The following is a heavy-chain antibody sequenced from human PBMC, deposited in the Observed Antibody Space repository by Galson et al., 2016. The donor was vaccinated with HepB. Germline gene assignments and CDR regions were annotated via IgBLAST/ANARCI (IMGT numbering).Heavy chain of an antibody. Sequence: CAISGDSVSNNNAGWYWIRQSPSRGLECLGRTFYRSNWQNDYAESVRSRITIGADTSRNQFSLHLNSVTPEDTGVYYCARSYLLGRGFGWWGQGTLVTVSS. CDR3: ARSYLLGRGFGW. CDR1: GDSVSNNNAG. V-gene: IGHV6-1*01. J-gene: IGHJ4*02. CDR2: TFYRSNWQN. D-gene: IGHD7-27*01.